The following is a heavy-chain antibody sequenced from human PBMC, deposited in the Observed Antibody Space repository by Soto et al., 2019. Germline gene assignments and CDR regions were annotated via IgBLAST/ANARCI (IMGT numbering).Heavy chain of an antibody. J-gene: IGHJ6*02. V-gene: IGHV1-69*13. CDR1: GGTFSSYA. D-gene: IGHD3-9*01. CDR2: IIPIFGTA. CDR3: ARAGYYDILTGYYSPYYYGMDV. Sequence: SVKVSCKASGGTFSSYAISWVRQAPGQGLEWMGGIIPIFGTANYAQKFQGRVTITADESTSTAYMELSSLRSEDTAVYYCARAGYYDILTGYYSPYYYGMDVWGQGTTVTVSS.